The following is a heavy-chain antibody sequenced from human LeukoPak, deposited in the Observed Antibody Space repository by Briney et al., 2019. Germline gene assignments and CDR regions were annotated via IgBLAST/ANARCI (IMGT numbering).Heavy chain of an antibody. D-gene: IGHD6-19*01. CDR1: GGSFSSYA. J-gene: IGHJ4*02. CDR3: ARAGVAVAGLALDY. CDR2: IIPMFRTP. Sequence: GASVKVSCKTSGGSFSSYAISWVRQAPGQGLEWMGGIIPMFRTPNYAQKFQGRVTITTDESTNTACMEVSRLRSEDTAVYYCARAGVAVAGLALDYWGQGTLVTVSS. V-gene: IGHV1-69*05.